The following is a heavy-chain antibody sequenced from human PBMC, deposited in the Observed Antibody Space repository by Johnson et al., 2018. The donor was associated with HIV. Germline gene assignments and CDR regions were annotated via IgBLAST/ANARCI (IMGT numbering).Heavy chain of an antibody. V-gene: IGHV3-23*04. CDR3: ARDRITIFGVVTLDAFDI. D-gene: IGHD3-3*01. Sequence: VQLVESGGGLVQPGGSLRLSCAASGFTFSSYAMSWVRQAPGKGLEWVSAISGSGGSTYYADSVKGRFTIARDNAKNSLYLQRNSLRAEDTAVYYCARDRITIFGVVTLDAFDIWGQGTMVTVSS. CDR1: GFTFSSYA. CDR2: ISGSGGST. J-gene: IGHJ3*02.